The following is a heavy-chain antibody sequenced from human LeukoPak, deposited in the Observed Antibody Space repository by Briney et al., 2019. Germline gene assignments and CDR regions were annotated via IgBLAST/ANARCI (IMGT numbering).Heavy chain of an antibody. D-gene: IGHD3-10*01. CDR3: ARGRLAYYYGSGSYYGFDY. V-gene: IGHV1-24*01. CDR1: RYTLTELS. Sequence: GASVKVSCKVSRYTLTELSMHWVRQAPGKGLEWMGGFDPEDGETIYAQKFQGRVTMTEDTSTDTAYMELSSLRSEDTAVYYCARGRLAYYYGSGSYYGFDYWGQGTLVTASS. J-gene: IGHJ4*02. CDR2: FDPEDGET.